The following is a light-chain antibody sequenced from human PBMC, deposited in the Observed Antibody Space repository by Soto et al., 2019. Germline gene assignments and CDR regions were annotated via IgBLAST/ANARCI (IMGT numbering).Light chain of an antibody. Sequence: DIQLTQSPSFLSASVGDRVTLTCRASQGISSYLAWYQQKPGKAPRLLIYAASTLQSGVPSRFSGSGSGTEFTLTISSLQPEDFATYYCQQLNSYPHTFGGATKVEIK. J-gene: IGKJ4*01. CDR2: AAS. V-gene: IGKV1-9*01. CDR3: QQLNSYPHT. CDR1: QGISSY.